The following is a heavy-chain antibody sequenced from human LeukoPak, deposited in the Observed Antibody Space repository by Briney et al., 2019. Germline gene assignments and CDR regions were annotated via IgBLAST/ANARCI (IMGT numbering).Heavy chain of an antibody. D-gene: IGHD3-22*01. V-gene: IGHV1-69*04. J-gene: IGHJ5*02. CDR2: IIPILGIA. CDR1: GGTFSSYA. CDR3: ARDRGVTMIILRNWFDP. Sequence: GSSVNVSFTSSGGTFSSYAISWVRQSPGQGLEWMGRIIPILGIANYAQKFQGRVTSTADKSTSTAYIELSSLRSEDTAVYYCARDRGVTMIILRNWFDPWGQGTLVTVSS.